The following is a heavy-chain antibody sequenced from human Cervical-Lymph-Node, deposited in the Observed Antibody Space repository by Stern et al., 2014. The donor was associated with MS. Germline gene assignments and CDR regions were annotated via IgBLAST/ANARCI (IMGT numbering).Heavy chain of an antibody. CDR3: ARPNFNNFATSAPIIYFDY. CDR1: GGSISSSSDY. CDR2: LYYSGGA. J-gene: IGHJ4*02. Sequence: QLHLQESGAGLVKPSETLSLTCTVSGGSISSSSDYWGWIRQPPGKGLEWIGSLYYSGGAYYNPSLRSRVTIAVGTSANKFSLQLASVTAADTAVYYCARPNFNNFATSAPIIYFDYWGPGILVTVSS. V-gene: IGHV4-39*01. D-gene: IGHD1-26*01.